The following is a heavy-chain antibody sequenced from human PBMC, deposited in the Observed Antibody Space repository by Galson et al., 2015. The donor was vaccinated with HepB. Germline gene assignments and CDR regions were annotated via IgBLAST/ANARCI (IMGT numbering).Heavy chain of an antibody. CDR1: GFTFSSYA. J-gene: IGHJ4*02. CDR2: ISYDGSNK. V-gene: IGHV3-30-3*01. Sequence: SLRLSCAASGFTFSSYAMHWVRQAPGKGLEWVAVISYDGSNKYYADSVKGRFTISRDNSKNTLYLQMNSLRAEDTAVYYCARGWQGYYYDSSGFDYWGQGTLVTVSS. CDR3: ARGWQGYYYDSSGFDY. D-gene: IGHD3-22*01.